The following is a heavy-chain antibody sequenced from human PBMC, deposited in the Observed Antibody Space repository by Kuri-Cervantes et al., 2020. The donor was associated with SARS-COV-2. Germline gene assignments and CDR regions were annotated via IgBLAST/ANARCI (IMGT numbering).Heavy chain of an antibody. D-gene: IGHD6-13*01. CDR3: AIAAAGNLAIDC. CDR1: GGSISSSSYY. J-gene: IGHJ4*02. CDR2: IHSTGST. Sequence: SETLSLTCTVSGGSISSSSYYWGWIRQPPGRGLEWIGRIHSTGSTYYNSSLKSRVTLSVDTSNNQLSPKLTSVTAADTAVYYCAIAAAGNLAIDCWGQGTLVTVSS. V-gene: IGHV4-39*01.